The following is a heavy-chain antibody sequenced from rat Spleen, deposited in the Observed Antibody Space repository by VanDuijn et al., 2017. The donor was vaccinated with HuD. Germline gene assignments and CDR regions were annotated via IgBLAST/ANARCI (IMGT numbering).Heavy chain of an antibody. CDR1: DYSITTNY. J-gene: IGHJ4*01. D-gene: IGHD1-3*01. Sequence: EVQLQESGPGLVKPSQSLSLTCSVTDYSITTNYWGWIRKFPGNKVEWMGYINSAGSTNYNPSLKSRISITRDTSKNQFFLQVNSVTTEDTATYYCAKTTVAYYYVMDAWGQGASVTVSS. CDR3: AKTTVAYYYVMDA. CDR2: INSAGST. V-gene: IGHV3-3*01.